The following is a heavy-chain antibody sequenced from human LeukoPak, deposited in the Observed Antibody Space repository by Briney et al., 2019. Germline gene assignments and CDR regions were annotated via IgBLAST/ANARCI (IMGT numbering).Heavy chain of an antibody. J-gene: IGHJ4*02. CDR3: ARGTTLAVDY. CDR1: GGSFSGYY. CDR2: INHSGST. Sequence: SETLSLTCAVYGGSFSGYYWSWIRQPPGKGLEWIGEINHSGSTNYNPFLKSRVTISVDTSKNQFSLKLSSVTAADTAVYYCARGTTLAVDYWGQGTLVTVSS. D-gene: IGHD4-17*01. V-gene: IGHV4-34*01.